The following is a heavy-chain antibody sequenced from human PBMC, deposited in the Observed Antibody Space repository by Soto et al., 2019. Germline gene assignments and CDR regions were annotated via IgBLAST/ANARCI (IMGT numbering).Heavy chain of an antibody. CDR3: ARDPSYYDFWSGYTGGMDV. J-gene: IGHJ6*02. CDR2: IYYSGST. V-gene: IGHV4-31*03. D-gene: IGHD3-3*01. Sequence: QVQLQESGPGLVKPSQTLSLTCTVSGGSINSGGYYWTRIRQHPGKGLEWIGYIYYSGSTYYNPSLMSRVTISVDTSKNQFSLKLSSVTAADTAVYYCARDPSYYDFWSGYTGGMDVWGQGTTVTVS. CDR1: GGSINSGGYY.